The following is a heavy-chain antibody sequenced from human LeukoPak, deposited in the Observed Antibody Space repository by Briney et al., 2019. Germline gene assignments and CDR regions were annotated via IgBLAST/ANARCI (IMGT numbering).Heavy chain of an antibody. J-gene: IGHJ4*02. V-gene: IGHV3-30*01. CDR2: ISNDGSDE. CDR1: GFTFSNYA. D-gene: IGHD3-16*02. Sequence: GRSLRLSCAASGFTFSNYAMHRVRQAPGQGLEWVAIISNDGSDERSADSVKGRFTISRDNSKNTLYLQMNSLRADDTAVYYCARPTPGEFSFLIDYWGQGTLVTVSS. CDR3: ARPTPGEFSFLIDY.